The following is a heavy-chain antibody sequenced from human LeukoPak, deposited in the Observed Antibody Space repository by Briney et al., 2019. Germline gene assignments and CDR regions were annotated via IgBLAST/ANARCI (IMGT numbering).Heavy chain of an antibody. V-gene: IGHV3-33*01. Sequence: GGSLRLSCAASGFTFSSYGMHWVRQAPGKGLEWVAVIWYDGSNKYYADSVKGRLTISRDNSKNTLYLQMNSLRAEDTAVYYCARDLESRYYDSSGYFAYWGQGTLVTVSS. CDR2: IWYDGSNK. J-gene: IGHJ4*02. CDR3: ARDLESRYYDSSGYFAY. D-gene: IGHD3-22*01. CDR1: GFTFSSYG.